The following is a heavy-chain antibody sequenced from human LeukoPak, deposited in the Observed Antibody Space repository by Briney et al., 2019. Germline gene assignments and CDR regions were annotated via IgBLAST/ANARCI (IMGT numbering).Heavy chain of an antibody. CDR2: TYYRSKWYN. CDR3: AREGRITIFGVARGVYYGMDV. V-gene: IGHV6-1*01. CDR1: GDSVSSNSAA. Sequence: SQTLSLTCAISGDSVSSNSAAWNWIRQSPSRGLEWLGRTYYRSKWYNDYAVSVKSRITINPDTSKNQFSLQLNSVTPEDTAVYYCAREGRITIFGVARGVYYGMDVWGQGTTVTVSS. D-gene: IGHD3-3*01. J-gene: IGHJ6*02.